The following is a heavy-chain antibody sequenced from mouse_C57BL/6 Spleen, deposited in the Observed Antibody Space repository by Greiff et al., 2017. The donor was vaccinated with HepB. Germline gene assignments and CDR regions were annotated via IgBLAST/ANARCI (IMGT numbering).Heavy chain of an antibody. CDR2: IYPGDGDT. J-gene: IGHJ2*01. V-gene: IGHV1-80*01. CDR1: GYAFSSYW. D-gene: IGHD1-1*01. CDR3: ARGDYYCSSDDY. Sequence: VQLQQSGAELVKPGASVKISCKASGYAFSSYWMNWVKQRPGKGLEWIGQIYPGDGDTNYNGKFKGKATLTAAKSSSTAYMQLSSLTSEDSAVYCCARGDYYCSSDDYWGQGTTLTVSS.